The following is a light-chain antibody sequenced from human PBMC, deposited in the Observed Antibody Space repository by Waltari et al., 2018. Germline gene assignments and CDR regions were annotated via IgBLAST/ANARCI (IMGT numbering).Light chain of an antibody. V-gene: IGLV3-21*04. Sequence: SYVLTQPPSVSVATGKTATITCGGNNIGSKSVHWYQQKPGQAPVLVMYYDSDRPSGTPERFSGSNSGNTATLTISRVEAGDEADYYCHVWDSYSDHAVFGGGTQLTVL. CDR2: YDS. CDR3: HVWDSYSDHAV. CDR1: NIGSKS. J-gene: IGLJ7*01.